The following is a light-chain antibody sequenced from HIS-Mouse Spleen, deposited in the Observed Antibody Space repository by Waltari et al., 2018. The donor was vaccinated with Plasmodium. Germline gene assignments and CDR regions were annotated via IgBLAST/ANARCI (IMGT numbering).Light chain of an antibody. V-gene: IGKV1-39*01. Sequence: DIQMTQSPSSLSASVGDRVTITCRASQSISSYLNWYQQKPGKAPKLLIYAASSLQIGVPSRFSGSGSGTDFTLTISSLQPEDFATYYCQQSYSTPPTFGGGTEGEIK. CDR1: QSISSY. CDR2: AAS. J-gene: IGKJ4*01. CDR3: QQSYSTPPT.